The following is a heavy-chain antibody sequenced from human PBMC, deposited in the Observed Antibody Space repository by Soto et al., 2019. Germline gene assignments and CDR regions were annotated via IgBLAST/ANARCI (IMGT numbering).Heavy chain of an antibody. Sequence: GGSLRLSCAASGFTFGYYYMSWIRQAPGKGLEWVSYISSSGSTIYYADSVKGRFTISRDNAKNSLYLQMNSLRAEDTAVYYCARDHSSGWSEYYYYYYGMDVWGQGTTVTVSS. V-gene: IGHV3-11*01. CDR2: ISSSGSTI. CDR1: GFTFGYYY. J-gene: IGHJ6*02. CDR3: ARDHSSGWSEYYYYYYGMDV. D-gene: IGHD6-19*01.